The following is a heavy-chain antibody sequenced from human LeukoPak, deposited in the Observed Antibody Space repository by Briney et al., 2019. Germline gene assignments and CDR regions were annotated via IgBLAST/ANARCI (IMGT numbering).Heavy chain of an antibody. D-gene: IGHD3-9*01. Sequence: GASVKVSCKASGGTFRSYTIIWVRQAPGQGLEWMGGIIPIFGTANYAQKFQGRVTITADESTSTAYMELSSLRSEDTAVYYCARGGGYFDWLSAFDYWGQGTLVTVSS. CDR1: GGTFRSYT. CDR3: ARGGGYFDWLSAFDY. CDR2: IIPIFGTA. V-gene: IGHV1-69*13. J-gene: IGHJ4*02.